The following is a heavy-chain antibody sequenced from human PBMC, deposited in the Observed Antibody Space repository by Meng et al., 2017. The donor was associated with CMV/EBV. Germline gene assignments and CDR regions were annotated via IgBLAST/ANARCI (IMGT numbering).Heavy chain of an antibody. J-gene: IGHJ5*02. D-gene: IGHD6-13*01. CDR2: INPNSGGT. V-gene: IGHV1-2*02. Sequence: QVQLVQSGDEGKKPGASVKVSCKASGYTFTGYYMHWVRQAPGQGLEWMGWINPNSGGTNYAQKFQGRVTMTRDTSISTAYMELSRLTSDDTAVYYCARGKVATIAGGWFDPWGQGTLVTVSS. CDR3: ARGKVATIAGGWFDP. CDR1: GYTFTGYY.